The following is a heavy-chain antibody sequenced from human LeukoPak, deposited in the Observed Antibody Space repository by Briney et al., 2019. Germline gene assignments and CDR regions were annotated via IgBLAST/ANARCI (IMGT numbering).Heavy chain of an antibody. Sequence: GGSLRLSCAASGFSVSNAYMSWVRQAPGKGLEWASVLFTYGSTYYADSVKGRFTVSRDNSKNTLYLQMNSLRAEDTAVYYCARDDYLSFWGQGTLVTVSS. CDR1: GFSVSNAY. V-gene: IGHV3-53*01. D-gene: IGHD4-11*01. CDR2: LFTYGST. CDR3: ARDDYLSF. J-gene: IGHJ4*02.